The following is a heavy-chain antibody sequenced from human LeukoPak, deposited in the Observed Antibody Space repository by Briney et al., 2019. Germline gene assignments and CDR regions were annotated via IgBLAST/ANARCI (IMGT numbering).Heavy chain of an antibody. V-gene: IGHV3-74*01. CDR1: GFTFSSFW. CDR2: INSDGSST. J-gene: IGHJ6*03. CDR3: ARDRITIFGVVSEHYMDV. D-gene: IGHD3-3*01. Sequence: GGSLRLSCAASGFTFSSFWMHWVRQAPGKGLVWVSRINSDGSSTSYADSVKGRFTISRDNAKNTLYLQMNSLRAEDTAVYYCARDRITIFGVVSEHYMDVWGKGTTVTVSS.